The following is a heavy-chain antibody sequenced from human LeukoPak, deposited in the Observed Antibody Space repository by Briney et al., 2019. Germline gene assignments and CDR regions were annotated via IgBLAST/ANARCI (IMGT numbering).Heavy chain of an antibody. D-gene: IGHD5-18*01. Sequence: GGSLRLSCAASGFTFSVFWMFWVRQAPGQGLVWVSHISPDGRSTNYADSVKGRFTISRDNARNTLYLQLNSLTAEDTAVYYCAMGYKSAYSWDYWGQGTLVTVSS. CDR2: ISPDGRST. V-gene: IGHV3-74*01. J-gene: IGHJ4*02. CDR3: AMGYKSAYSWDY. CDR1: GFTFSVFW.